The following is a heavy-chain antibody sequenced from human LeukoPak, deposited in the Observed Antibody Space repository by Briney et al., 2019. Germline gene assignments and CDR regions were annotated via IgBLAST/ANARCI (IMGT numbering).Heavy chain of an antibody. CDR3: ARLHLAEYSSSSPGVDY. CDR2: ISAYNGNT. J-gene: IGHJ4*02. V-gene: IGHV1-18*01. CDR1: GYTFTSYG. Sequence: ASVKVSCKASGYTFTSYGISWVRQAPGQGLEWMGWISAYNGNTNYAQKFQGRVTITADESTSTAYMELSSLRSEDTAVYYCARLHLAEYSSSSPGVDYWGQGTLVTVSS. D-gene: IGHD6-6*01.